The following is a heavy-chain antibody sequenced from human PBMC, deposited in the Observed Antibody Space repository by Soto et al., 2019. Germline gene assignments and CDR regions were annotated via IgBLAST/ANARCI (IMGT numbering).Heavy chain of an antibody. J-gene: IGHJ4*02. CDR3: ARETWWRCDS. V-gene: IGHV3-7*05. CDR2: IKPDGSEK. D-gene: IGHD2-15*01. Sequence: EVQLVESGGGLVQPGGSLRLSCAASGFSFSIHWMIWVRQAPGRGLEWVATIKPDGSEKYYVDSVEGRCTISRDNAKNSLYLQMDSLRTEDTAAYYCARETWWRCDSWGQGTLVSVSS. CDR1: GFSFSIHW.